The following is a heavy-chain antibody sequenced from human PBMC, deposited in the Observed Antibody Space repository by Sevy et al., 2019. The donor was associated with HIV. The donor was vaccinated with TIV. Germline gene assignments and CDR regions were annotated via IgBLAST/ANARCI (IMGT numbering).Heavy chain of an antibody. Sequence: SETLSLTCNVSGGSISSSYYWGWIRQPPGKGLEWIGSINYTGSTYYKTSLKSPITVTVDRSKNQLSLRLTTVTAADTAVYYCAKLETVYYYGMDVWGQGIMVTVSS. D-gene: IGHD1-1*01. CDR1: GGSISSSYY. CDR3: AKLETVYYYGMDV. J-gene: IGHJ6*02. CDR2: INYTGST. V-gene: IGHV4-39*01.